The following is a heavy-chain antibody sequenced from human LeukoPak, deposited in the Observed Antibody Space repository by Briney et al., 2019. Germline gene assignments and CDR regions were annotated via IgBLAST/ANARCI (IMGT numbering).Heavy chain of an antibody. CDR1: GYTFTSYY. Sequence: ASVKVSCTASGYTFTSYYMHWVRQAPGQGLGGMGIINPSGGSTSYAQKFQGRVTMTRDTSTSTVYLELSSLRSEDTAVYYCARGSGGSYLYFDYWGQGTLVTVSS. V-gene: IGHV1-46*01. CDR2: INPSGGST. CDR3: ARGSGGSYLYFDY. J-gene: IGHJ4*02. D-gene: IGHD1-26*01.